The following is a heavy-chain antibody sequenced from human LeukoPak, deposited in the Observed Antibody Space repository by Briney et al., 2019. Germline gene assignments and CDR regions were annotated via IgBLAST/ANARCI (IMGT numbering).Heavy chain of an antibody. V-gene: IGHV4-61*08. CDR1: GGSISSGDHY. D-gene: IGHD2-2*01. CDR2: IYYSGST. J-gene: IGHJ2*01. CDR3: ARESLTCSSTSCYSRYFDL. Sequence: SETLSLTCTVSGGSISSGDHYWSWIRQPPGKGLEWIGYIYYSGSTNYNPSLKSRVTISVDTSKNQFSLKLSSVTAADTAVYYCARESLTCSSTSCYSRYFDLWGRGTLVTVSS.